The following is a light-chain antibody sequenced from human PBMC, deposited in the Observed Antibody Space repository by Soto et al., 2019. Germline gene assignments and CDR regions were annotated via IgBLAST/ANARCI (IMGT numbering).Light chain of an antibody. Sequence: EIVLTQSPGTLSLSPGERATLSCRASQSVASNYLAWYQQRPGQAPRLLMYAASSRAAGVPDRFSGSGSGTDFTLTISRLEPEDFAVFFCYQYGRSPIFTFGPGTTVDIK. J-gene: IGKJ3*01. CDR2: AAS. CDR1: QSVASNY. V-gene: IGKV3-20*01. CDR3: YQYGRSPIFT.